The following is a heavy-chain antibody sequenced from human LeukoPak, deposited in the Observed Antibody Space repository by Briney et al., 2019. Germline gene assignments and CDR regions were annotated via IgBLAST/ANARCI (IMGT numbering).Heavy chain of an antibody. V-gene: IGHV3-21*01. J-gene: IGHJ6*02. CDR2: ITISSNYM. Sequence: PGGSLRLSCAASGFSLSSYSMDWVRQAPGKGLEWVSSITISSNYMYYADSVKGRFTISRDNAKNSLYLQMNSLRAEDTAVYFCARDGHGDGILSGYSYFGMDVWGQGSTVTVSS. CDR1: GFSLSSYS. CDR3: ARDGHGDGILSGYSYFGMDV. D-gene: IGHD3-9*01.